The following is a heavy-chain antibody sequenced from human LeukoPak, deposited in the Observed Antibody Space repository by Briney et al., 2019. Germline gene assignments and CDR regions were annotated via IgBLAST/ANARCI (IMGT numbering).Heavy chain of an antibody. J-gene: IGHJ1*01. V-gene: IGHV4-59*01. CDR2: IYNSGHT. CDR1: GGSISNYY. D-gene: IGHD4-17*01. CDR3: ARAAVTTSRYFQH. Sequence: SETLSLTCTVSGGSISNYYWSWIRQPPGKGLEWTGYIYNSGHTNYNPSLKSRVTISEDTSKNQLSLKLSSATAADTAVYYCARAAVTTSRYFQHWGQGTLVTVSS.